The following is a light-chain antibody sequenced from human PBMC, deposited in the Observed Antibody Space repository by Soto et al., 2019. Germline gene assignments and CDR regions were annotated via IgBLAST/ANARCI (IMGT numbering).Light chain of an antibody. V-gene: IGLV2-14*03. CDR2: EVR. Sequence: QSALTQPASVSGSPGQSITISCTGTSSDVGAYNYVSWYQQHPGKAPKLIIYEVRDRPSGVSNRFSGSKSANTASLTISGLQAEDEADYSCSSFAGSRVLVLGGGTKLTV. CDR3: SSFAGSRVLV. CDR1: SSDVGAYNY. J-gene: IGLJ2*01.